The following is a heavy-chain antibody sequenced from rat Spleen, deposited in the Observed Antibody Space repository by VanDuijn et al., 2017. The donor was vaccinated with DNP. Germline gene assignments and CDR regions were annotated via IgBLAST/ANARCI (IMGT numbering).Heavy chain of an antibody. CDR2: ISYSGST. V-gene: IGHV3-1*01. D-gene: IGHD1-3*01. CDR1: GYSITSNF. Sequence: EVQLQESGSGLVKPSQSLSLTCSVTGYSITSNFWGWIRKFPGNKMEWIGHISYSGSTSYNPSLKSRISITRDTSKNQFFLQLNSVTTEDTATYYCARHSFNYGSYAWFAYWGQGTLVTVSS. CDR3: ARHSFNYGSYAWFAY. J-gene: IGHJ3*01.